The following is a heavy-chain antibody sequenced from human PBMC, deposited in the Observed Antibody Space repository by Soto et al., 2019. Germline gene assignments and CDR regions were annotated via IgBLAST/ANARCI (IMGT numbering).Heavy chain of an antibody. CDR1: GFTFEDYA. CDR2: ISWNTGSI. J-gene: IGHJ4*02. CDR3: VRGGGGGLFEH. D-gene: IGHD2-21*01. Sequence: PGGSLRLSCTASGFTFEDYAMHWVRQAPGQGLEWISGISWNTGSIGYADSVKGRFTISRDNTESSLFLQMNSLGVDDTAVYSCVRGGGGGLFEHWGQGVLVTVSS. V-gene: IGHV3-9*01.